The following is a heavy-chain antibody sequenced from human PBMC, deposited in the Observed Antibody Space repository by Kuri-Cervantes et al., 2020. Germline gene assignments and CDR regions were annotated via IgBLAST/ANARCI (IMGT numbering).Heavy chain of an antibody. D-gene: IGHD3-22*01. CDR1: GFTFSSYS. J-gene: IGHJ6*02. Sequence: ETLSLTCAASGFTFSSYSMNWVRQAPGKGLEWASYISSSSSTIYYADSVKGRFTISRDNAKNSLYLQMNSLRAEDTAVYYCARDRPDDSSGYYLGYGMDVWGQGTTVTVSS. V-gene: IGHV3-48*04. CDR3: ARDRPDDSSGYYLGYGMDV. CDR2: ISSSSSTI.